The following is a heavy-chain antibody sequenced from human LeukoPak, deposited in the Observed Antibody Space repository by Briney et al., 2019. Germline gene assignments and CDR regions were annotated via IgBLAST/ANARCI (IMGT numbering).Heavy chain of an antibody. CDR2: CYTSGST. Sequence: SETLSLTCTVSGGSISSDSYYWSWLRQPDGQELEWIVRCYTSGSTNYNPSLKSRVTISVDTSKNQFSLKLSSVTAADTSVYYCARLPTYYYDSSGYSHAFDIWGQGTMVTVSS. CDR3: ARLPTYYYDSSGYSHAFDI. D-gene: IGHD3-22*01. J-gene: IGHJ3*02. CDR1: GGSISSDSYY. V-gene: IGHV4-61*02.